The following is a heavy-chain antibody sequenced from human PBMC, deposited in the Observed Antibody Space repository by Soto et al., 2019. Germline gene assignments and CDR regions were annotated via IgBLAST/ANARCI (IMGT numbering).Heavy chain of an antibody. CDR2: ISSNGGST. V-gene: IGHV3-64D*06. D-gene: IGHD1-1*01. CDR1: GFTFSNYA. J-gene: IGHJ4*02. Sequence: TGGSLRLSCSASGFTFSNYAIHWVRQAAGKGLEYVAAISSNGGSTKYADSVKGRFTISIDNAKSTVFLQMSSLRPEDTAIDYSVNYHGPHNLNFEYGVRGTLVTVSS. CDR3: VNYHGPHNLNFEY.